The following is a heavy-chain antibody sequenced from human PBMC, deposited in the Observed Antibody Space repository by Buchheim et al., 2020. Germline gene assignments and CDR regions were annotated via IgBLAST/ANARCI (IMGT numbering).Heavy chain of an antibody. V-gene: IGHV1-2*04. CDR2: INPNSGGT. D-gene: IGHD6-6*01. CDR1: GYTFTGYY. Sequence: QVQLVQSGAEVKKPGASVKVSCKASGYTFTGYYMHWVRQAPGQGLEWMGWINPNSGGTNYSKKFQGWVTMTRAPSISTAYMELSRLRSDDTAVYYCARGRQVEYSSSPYYYYGMDVWGQGTT. CDR3: ARGRQVEYSSSPYYYYGMDV. J-gene: IGHJ6*02.